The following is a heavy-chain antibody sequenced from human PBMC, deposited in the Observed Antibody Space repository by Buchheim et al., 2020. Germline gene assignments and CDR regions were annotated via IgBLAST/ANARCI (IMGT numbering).Heavy chain of an antibody. CDR3: ARGKGPGSRYYYYGMDV. CDR1: GFTFSSYW. V-gene: IGHV3-7*04. D-gene: IGHD3-10*01. CDR2: IKQDGSEK. Sequence: EVQLVESGGGLVQPGGSLRLSCAASGFTFSSYWMSWVRQAPGKGLECVANIKQDGSEKYYVDSVKGRFTISRDNAKNSLYLQMNSLRAEDTAVYYCARGKGPGSRYYYYGMDVWGQGTT. J-gene: IGHJ6*02.